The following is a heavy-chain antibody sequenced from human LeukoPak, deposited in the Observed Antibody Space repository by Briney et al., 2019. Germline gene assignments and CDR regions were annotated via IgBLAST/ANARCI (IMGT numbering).Heavy chain of an antibody. D-gene: IGHD3-10*01. Sequence: GGSLRLSCAASGFTFSSYAMSWVRQAPGKGLEWVSAISGSGGSTYYADSVKGRFTISRDNSKNTLYLQMNSLRAEDTAVYYCAQFGRLNFGATYYYYGMDVWGKGTTVTVSS. CDR1: GFTFSSYA. CDR3: AQFGRLNFGATYYYYGMDV. CDR2: ISGSGGST. J-gene: IGHJ6*04. V-gene: IGHV3-23*01.